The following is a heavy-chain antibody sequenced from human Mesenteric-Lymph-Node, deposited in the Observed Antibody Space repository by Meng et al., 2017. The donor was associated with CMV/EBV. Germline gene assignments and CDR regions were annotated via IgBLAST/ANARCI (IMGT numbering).Heavy chain of an antibody. CDR1: GFTFSNSG. J-gene: IGHJ4*02. Sequence: GESLKISCAASGFTFSNSGMNWVRQAPGKGLEWVSAISGSGGSTYYADSVKGRFTISRDNSKNTLYLQMNSLRAEDTAVYYCASEERGYFDYWGQGTLVTVSS. D-gene: IGHD5-24*01. CDR3: ASEERGYFDY. V-gene: IGHV3-23*01. CDR2: ISGSGGST.